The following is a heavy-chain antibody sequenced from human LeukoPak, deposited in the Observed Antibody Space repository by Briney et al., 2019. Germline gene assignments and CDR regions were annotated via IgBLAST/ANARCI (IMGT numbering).Heavy chain of an antibody. CDR3: ARGLDRLGY. J-gene: IGHJ4*02. V-gene: IGHV4-59*01. Sequence: MPSETLSLTCTVSGGSISSYYWSRIRQPPGKGLEWIGYIYYSGSTNYNPSLKSRVTISVDTSKNQFSLKLSSVTAADTAVYYCARGLDRLGYWGQGALVTVSS. CDR1: GGSISSYY. D-gene: IGHD3-9*01. CDR2: IYYSGST.